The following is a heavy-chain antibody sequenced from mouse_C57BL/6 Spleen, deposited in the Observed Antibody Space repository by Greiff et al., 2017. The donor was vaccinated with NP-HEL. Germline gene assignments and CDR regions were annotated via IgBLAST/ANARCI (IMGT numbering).Heavy chain of an antibody. CDR1: GFTFSNYW. J-gene: IGHJ4*01. CDR2: IRLKSDNYAT. CDR3: TTTGIAYAMDY. D-gene: IGHD4-1*01. V-gene: IGHV6-3*01. Sequence: EVMLVESGGGLVQPGGSMKLSCVASGFTFSNYWMNWVRQSPEKGLEWVAQIRLKSDNYATHYAESVKGRFTISRDDSKSSVYLQMNNLRAEDTGIYYCTTTGIAYAMDYWGQGTSVTVSS.